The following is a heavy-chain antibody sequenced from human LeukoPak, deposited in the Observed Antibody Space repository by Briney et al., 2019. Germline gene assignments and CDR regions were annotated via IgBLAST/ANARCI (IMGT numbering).Heavy chain of an antibody. CDR2: VYHSGGT. J-gene: IGHJ5*02. Sequence: SETLSLTCTVSDYSISSGYYWGWIRQPPGKGLECIGSVYHSGGTYYNPSLKSRVTMSVDTSKSQFSLNLMSVTAADTAVYYCTRDTGTTGEVKFDPWGQGTLVTVSS. CDR1: DYSISSGYY. D-gene: IGHD4-17*01. V-gene: IGHV4-38-2*02. CDR3: TRDTGTTGEVKFDP.